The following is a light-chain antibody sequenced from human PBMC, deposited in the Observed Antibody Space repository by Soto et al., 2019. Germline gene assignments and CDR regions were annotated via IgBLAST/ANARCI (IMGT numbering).Light chain of an antibody. CDR1: QDINRL. V-gene: IGKV1-5*03. J-gene: IGKJ2*01. CDR3: QQYNDHPYT. CDR2: KAS. Sequence: DIQMTQSPSTLSTSVGDRVTVTCRASQDINRLLAWYQQKPGKAPKLLIYKASTLETGVPSRFSHSGSATDLSLTISSLQPDDFATYYCQQYNDHPYTFGQGTKLEIK.